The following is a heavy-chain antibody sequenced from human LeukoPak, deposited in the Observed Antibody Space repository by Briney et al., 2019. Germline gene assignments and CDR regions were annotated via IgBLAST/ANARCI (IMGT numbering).Heavy chain of an antibody. V-gene: IGHV3-23*01. CDR3: AKEAVVGSTRSYFGY. CDR2: MSGSAGST. CDR1: GFTFSSYA. Sequence: GGSLRPSCAASGFTFSSYAMNWVRQAPGKGLEWVSSMSGSAGSTYYADSVEGRFTISRDNSKNTLFLQMNSLRAEDTAVYFCAKEAVVGSTRSYFGYWGQGTLVTVSS. J-gene: IGHJ4*02. D-gene: IGHD1-26*01.